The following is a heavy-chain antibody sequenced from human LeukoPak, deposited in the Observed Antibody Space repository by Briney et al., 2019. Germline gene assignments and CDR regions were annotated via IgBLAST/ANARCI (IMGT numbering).Heavy chain of an antibody. Sequence: PGGSLRLSCAASGFTFSSYAMSWVRQAPGKGLEWVSAISGSGGSTYYADSVKGRFTISRDNSKNTLYLQMNSLRAEDTAVYYCARQGRGQDSYYYYMDVWGKGTTVTVSS. CDR3: ARQGRGQDSYYYYMDV. CDR1: GFTFSSYA. V-gene: IGHV3-23*01. CDR2: ISGSGGST. J-gene: IGHJ6*03.